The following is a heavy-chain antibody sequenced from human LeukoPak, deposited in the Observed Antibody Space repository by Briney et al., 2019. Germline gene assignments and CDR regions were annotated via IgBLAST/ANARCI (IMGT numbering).Heavy chain of an antibody. Sequence: RSLRLSCAASGFTFSSYGMHWVRQAPGKGLEWVAVIWYDGSNKYYADSVKGRFTISRDNSKNTLYLQVNSLRAEDTAVYYCARDGGLNWFDPWGQGTLVTVSS. J-gene: IGHJ5*02. CDR2: IWYDGSNK. V-gene: IGHV3-33*01. CDR3: ARDGGLNWFDP. D-gene: IGHD3-16*01. CDR1: GFTFSSYG.